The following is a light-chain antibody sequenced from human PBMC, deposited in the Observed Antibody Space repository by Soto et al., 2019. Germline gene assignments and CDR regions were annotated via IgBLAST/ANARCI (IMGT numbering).Light chain of an antibody. J-gene: IGLJ1*01. CDR3: AAWDDSLGANFV. CDR2: RNN. CDR1: SSNIGSNY. Sequence: QSVLTQPPSASGTPGQRGTITCSGSSSNIGSNYVYWYQQLPGTAPKLLIYRNNQRPSGVPGRFSGSKSGTSASLAITGLRSEDEADYYCAAWDDSLGANFVFGTGTKVTVL. V-gene: IGLV1-47*01.